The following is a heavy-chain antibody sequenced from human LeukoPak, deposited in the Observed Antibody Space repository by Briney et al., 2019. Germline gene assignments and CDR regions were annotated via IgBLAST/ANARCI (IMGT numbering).Heavy chain of an antibody. Sequence: PGGSLRLSCAASGFTFSSYWMSWVRQAPGKGLEWVANINKDGGEKYYVDSVKGRFTISRDNAKNSLYLQMNSLSADDTAVYYCVKDSPPRYSGSPPAYWGQGTLVTVSS. CDR3: VKDSPPRYSGSPPAY. J-gene: IGHJ4*02. CDR2: INKDGGEK. CDR1: GFTFSSYW. V-gene: IGHV3-7*03. D-gene: IGHD1-26*01.